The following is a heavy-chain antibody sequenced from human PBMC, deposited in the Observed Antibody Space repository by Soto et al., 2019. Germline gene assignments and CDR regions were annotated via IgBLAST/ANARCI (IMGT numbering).Heavy chain of an antibody. CDR1: GFTFSSYA. Sequence: GGSLRLSCAASGFTFSSYAMHWVRQAPGKGLEWVAVISYDGSNKYYADSVKGRFTISRDNSKNTLYLQMNSLRAEDTAVYYCARDLVVLVPAAIDYWGQGTLVTVSS. CDR2: ISYDGSNK. D-gene: IGHD2-2*01. V-gene: IGHV3-30-3*01. J-gene: IGHJ4*02. CDR3: ARDLVVLVPAAIDY.